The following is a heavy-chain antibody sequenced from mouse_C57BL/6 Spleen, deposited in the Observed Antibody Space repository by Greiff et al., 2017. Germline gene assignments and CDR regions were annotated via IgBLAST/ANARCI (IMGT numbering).Heavy chain of an antibody. CDR2: INPNNGGT. CDR1: GYTFTDYY. V-gene: IGHV1-26*01. Sequence: VQLKQSGPELVKPGASVKISCKASGYTFTDYYMNWVKQSHGKSLEWIGDINPNNGGTSYNQKFKGKATLTVDKSSSTAYMELRSLTSEDSAVYYCARSEAGNYFDYWGQGTTLTVSS. D-gene: IGHD4-1*01. CDR3: ARSEAGNYFDY. J-gene: IGHJ2*01.